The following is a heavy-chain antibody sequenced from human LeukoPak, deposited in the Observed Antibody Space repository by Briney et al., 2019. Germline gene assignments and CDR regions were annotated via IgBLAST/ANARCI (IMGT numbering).Heavy chain of an antibody. D-gene: IGHD6-19*01. CDR2: ISSSSSYI. J-gene: IGHJ4*02. V-gene: IGHV3-21*06. CDR1: GFTFSSYS. Sequence: GGSLRLPCAASGFTFSSYSMNWVRQAPGKGLEWVSSISSSSSYIYYADSVKGRLTISRDNAKNSLYLQMNSLRAEDTAVYYCARAQSVAGPVDYWGQGTLVTVSS. CDR3: ARAQSVAGPVDY.